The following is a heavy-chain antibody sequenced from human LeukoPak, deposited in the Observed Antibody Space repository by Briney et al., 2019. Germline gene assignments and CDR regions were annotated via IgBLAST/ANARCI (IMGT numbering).Heavy chain of an antibody. CDR1: GFTFSDYY. J-gene: IGHJ4*02. Sequence: SGRSLRLSCAASGFTFSDYYMSWIRQAPGKGLEWVSYISSSGSTIYYADSVKGRFTISRDNAKNSLYLQMNSLRAEDTAVYYCARVRMDYGSGSPADYWGQGTLVTVSS. CDR2: ISSSGSTI. CDR3: ARVRMDYGSGSPADY. D-gene: IGHD3-10*01. V-gene: IGHV3-11*01.